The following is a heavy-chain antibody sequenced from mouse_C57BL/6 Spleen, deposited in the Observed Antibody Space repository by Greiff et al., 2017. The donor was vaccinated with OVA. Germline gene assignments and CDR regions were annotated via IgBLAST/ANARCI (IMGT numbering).Heavy chain of an antibody. Sequence: QVQLQQPGAELVMPGASVKLSCKASGYTFTSYWMHWVKQRPGQGLEWIGEIDPSDSYTNYNQKFKGKSTLTVDKYSSTAYMQLSSLTSEDSAVYYCARKGDDSSWFAYWGQGTLVTVSA. CDR2: IDPSDSYT. CDR3: ARKGDDSSWFAY. J-gene: IGHJ3*01. D-gene: IGHD2-4*01. V-gene: IGHV1-69*01. CDR1: GYTFTSYW.